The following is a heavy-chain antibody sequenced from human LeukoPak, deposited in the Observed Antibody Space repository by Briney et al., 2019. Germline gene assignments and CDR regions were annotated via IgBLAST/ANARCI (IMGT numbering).Heavy chain of an antibody. CDR1: GGSISSSNW. V-gene: IGHV4-4*02. Sequence: SETLSLTCAVSGGSISSSNWWSWVRQPPGKGLGWMGEIYHSGSTNYNPSLKSRVTISVDKSKNQFSLKLSSVTAADTAVCYCARGHYYDSSGYYYSNYYYYMDVWGKGTTVTVSS. CDR3: ARGHYYDSSGYYYSNYYYYMDV. J-gene: IGHJ6*03. CDR2: IYHSGST. D-gene: IGHD3-22*01.